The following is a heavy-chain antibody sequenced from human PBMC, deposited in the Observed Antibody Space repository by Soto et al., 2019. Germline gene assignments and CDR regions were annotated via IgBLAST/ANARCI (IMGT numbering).Heavy chain of an antibody. CDR1: GGTFSSYT. Sequence: QVQLVQSGAEVKKPGSSVKVSCKASGGTFSSYTISWVRQAPGQGLEWMGRIIPILGIANYAQKFQGRVTITADKSTSTAYMELSSLRSEDTAVYYCARVQSGSYPPAGGMDVWGQGTTVTVSS. D-gene: IGHD1-26*01. J-gene: IGHJ6*02. CDR2: IIPILGIA. CDR3: ARVQSGSYPPAGGMDV. V-gene: IGHV1-69*02.